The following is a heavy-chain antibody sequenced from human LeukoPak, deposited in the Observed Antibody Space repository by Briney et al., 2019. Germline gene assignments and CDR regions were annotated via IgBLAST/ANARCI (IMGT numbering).Heavy chain of an antibody. CDR2: INPNSGDT. D-gene: IGHD2-2*01. J-gene: IGHJ4*02. V-gene: IGHV1-2*06. CDR3: ARDYCSSTSCLFDY. CDR1: GYTFTGYH. Sequence: ASVKVSCKASGYTFTGYHMHWVRQAPGQGLEWMGRINPNSGDTNYAQKFQGRVTMTRDTSISTAYMELSRLRSDDTAVYYCARDYCSSTSCLFDYWSQGTLVTVPS.